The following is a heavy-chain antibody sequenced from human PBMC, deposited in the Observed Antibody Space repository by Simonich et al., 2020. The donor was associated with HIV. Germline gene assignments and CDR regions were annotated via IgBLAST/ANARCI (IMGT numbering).Heavy chain of an antibody. Sequence: EVQLVESGGGLVQPGRSLRLSCAASGFTFDVYAMHWVRQAPGEGVEWVSGISWNSCSIGYADAVKGRVTISRDNAKNSLYLQMNSLRAEDTALYYCAKDKGAYYGSGSPVYWGQGTLVTVSS. D-gene: IGHD3-10*01. CDR1: GFTFDVYA. CDR3: AKDKGAYYGSGSPVY. J-gene: IGHJ4*02. CDR2: ISWNSCSI. V-gene: IGHV3-9*01.